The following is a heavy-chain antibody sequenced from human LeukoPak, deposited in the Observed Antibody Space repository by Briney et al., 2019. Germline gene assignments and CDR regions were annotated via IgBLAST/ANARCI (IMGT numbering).Heavy chain of an antibody. V-gene: IGHV4-34*01. J-gene: IGHJ4*02. Sequence: SETLSLTCAVYGGSFSGYYWSWIRQPPGKGLEWIGEINHSGSTNYNPSLKSRVTISVDTSKNQFSLKLSSVTAADTAVYYCARGLRDYDSSGNLGYWGQGTLVTVSS. CDR1: GGSFSGYY. D-gene: IGHD3-22*01. CDR2: INHSGST. CDR3: ARGLRDYDSSGNLGY.